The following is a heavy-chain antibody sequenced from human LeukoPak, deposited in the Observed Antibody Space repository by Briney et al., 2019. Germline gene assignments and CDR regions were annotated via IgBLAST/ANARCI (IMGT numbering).Heavy chain of an antibody. CDR3: ASTHGPIDH. CDR1: GDSVSSNNAA. D-gene: IGHD2-8*01. V-gene: IGHV6-1*01. J-gene: IGHJ5*02. CDR2: TYYRSEWYN. Sequence: SQTLSLTCSISGDSVSSNNAAWNWIRQSPSRGLEFLGRTYYRSEWYNDYAVSVKSRITIKSDTSKNQFSLQLNSVTPEDTAVYYCASTHGPIDHWGQGTLVTVSS.